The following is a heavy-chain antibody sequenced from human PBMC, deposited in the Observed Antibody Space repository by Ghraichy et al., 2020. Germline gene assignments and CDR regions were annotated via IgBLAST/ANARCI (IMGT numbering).Heavy chain of an antibody. J-gene: IGHJ4*02. CDR3: ARQCRSTSCYSLGLVDY. CDR2: IYYSGST. D-gene: IGHD2-2*02. V-gene: IGHV4-39*01. CDR1: GGSISSSSYY. Sequence: SQTLSLTCTVSGGSISSSSYYWGWIRQPPGKGLEWIGSIYYSGSTYYNPSLKSRVTISVDTSKNQFSLKLSSVTAADTAVYYCARQCRSTSCYSLGLVDYWGQGTLVTVSS.